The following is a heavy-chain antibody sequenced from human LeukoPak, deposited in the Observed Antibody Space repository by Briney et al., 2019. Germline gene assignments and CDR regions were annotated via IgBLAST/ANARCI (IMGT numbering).Heavy chain of an antibody. J-gene: IGHJ4*02. Sequence: GGSLRLSCAASGFTVSSNYMSWVRQAPGKGLEWVSVIYSGGSTYYADSVKGRFTISRDNSKNTLYLQMNSLRAEDTAVYYCAREEQWRAKFDYWGQGTLVTVSS. D-gene: IGHD6-19*01. CDR1: GFTVSSNY. CDR3: AREEQWRAKFDY. V-gene: IGHV3-53*01. CDR2: IYSGGST.